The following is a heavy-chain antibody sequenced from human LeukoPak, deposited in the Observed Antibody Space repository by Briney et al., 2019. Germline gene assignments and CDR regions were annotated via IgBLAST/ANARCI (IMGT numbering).Heavy chain of an antibody. D-gene: IGHD5-18*01. Sequence: GGSLRLSCAASGFTVSSYGIHWVRQAPGKGLEWVANIKQDGSEKYYVDSVKGRFTISRDNAKNSLYLQVNSLRAEDTALYYCARGVSWKQHSEYFQHWGQGTLVTVSS. J-gene: IGHJ1*01. CDR1: GFTVSSYG. CDR3: ARGVSWKQHSEYFQH. V-gene: IGHV3-7*03. CDR2: IKQDGSEK.